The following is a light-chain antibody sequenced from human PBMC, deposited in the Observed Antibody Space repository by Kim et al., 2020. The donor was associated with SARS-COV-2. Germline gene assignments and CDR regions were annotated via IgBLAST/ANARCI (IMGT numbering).Light chain of an antibody. CDR1: QSLLHSNGYNY. CDR2: LGS. Sequence: DIVMTQSPLSLPVTPGEPASISCRSSQSLLHSNGYNYLDWYLQKPGQSPQLLIYLGSNRASGVPDRFSGSGSGTDFTLKISRVEAEDVGVYYCMQALQTPRFTFGPGTKLEI. CDR3: MQALQTPRFT. J-gene: IGKJ3*01. V-gene: IGKV2-28*01.